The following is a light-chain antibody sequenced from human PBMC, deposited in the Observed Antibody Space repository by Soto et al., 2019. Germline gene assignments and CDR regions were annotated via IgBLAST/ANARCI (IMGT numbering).Light chain of an antibody. Sequence: QSALTQPASVSGSPGQSITISCTGTSSDVGGYNYVSWYQQHPGKAPKLMIYDVSNRPSGVSNRFSGSKSSNTASLTISGLQAEDEADYYCSSYTSSSSVGVFGTGTKLTVL. J-gene: IGLJ1*01. CDR3: SSYTSSSSVGV. CDR2: DVS. V-gene: IGLV2-14*01. CDR1: SSDVGGYNY.